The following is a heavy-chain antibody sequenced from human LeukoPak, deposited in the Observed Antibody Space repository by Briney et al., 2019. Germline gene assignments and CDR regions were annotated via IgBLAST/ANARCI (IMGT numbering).Heavy chain of an antibody. J-gene: IGHJ4*02. CDR2: IIPIFGIA. Sequence: SVKVSFKASGGTFSSYAISWVRQARGQGREWMGRIIPIFGIANYAQKFQGRVTIIADKSTSTAYLEPSSLRSEDTAVYSSARAYGEYGWGQGPLVTVPS. CDR3: ARAYGEYG. V-gene: IGHV1-69*04. CDR1: GGTFSSYA. D-gene: IGHD4-17*01.